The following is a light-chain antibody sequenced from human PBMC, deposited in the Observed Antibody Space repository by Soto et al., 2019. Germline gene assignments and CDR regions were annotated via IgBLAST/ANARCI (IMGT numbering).Light chain of an antibody. J-gene: IGKJ1*01. V-gene: IGKV3-20*01. CDR3: QQYGSSPWT. Sequence: EMVLTQSPGTLSLSPGERATLSCRASQSVSSNFLAWYQQKPGQAPSLLIYGASSRATGIPDRFSGSGSGTDFTLTISRLEPEDFAVYYCQQYGSSPWTFGQGTKVEIK. CDR2: GAS. CDR1: QSVSSNF.